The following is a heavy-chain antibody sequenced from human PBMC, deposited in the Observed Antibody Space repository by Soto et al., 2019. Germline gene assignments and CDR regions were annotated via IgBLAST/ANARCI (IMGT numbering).Heavy chain of an antibody. Sequence: SETLSLTCAVSGGSFRGFDWTWIRQSPGKGLEWLGDINHVGITNYNPSLMSRVSIPLDKYKSQFYLYLSSVTAAETAVYYCARAHDFWGGRQLHIDSWGQGTLVTVSS. CDR1: GGSFRGFD. CDR3: ARAHDFWGGRQLHIDS. CDR2: INHVGIT. D-gene: IGHD5-18*01. J-gene: IGHJ4*02. V-gene: IGHV4-34*01.